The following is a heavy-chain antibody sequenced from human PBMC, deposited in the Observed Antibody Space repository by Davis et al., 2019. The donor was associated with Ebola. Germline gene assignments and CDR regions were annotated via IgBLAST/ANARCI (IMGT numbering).Heavy chain of an antibody. CDR3: ARPIVPAAYDTFDI. D-gene: IGHD2-2*01. J-gene: IGHJ3*02. CDR2: ISYDGSNK. Sequence: GESLKISCAASGFTFSSYAMHWVRQAPGKGLEWVAVISYDGSNKYYADSVKGRFTISRDNSKNTLYLQMNSLRDEDTAVYYCARPIVPAAYDTFDIWGQGTMVTVSS. CDR1: GFTFSSYA. V-gene: IGHV3-30-3*01.